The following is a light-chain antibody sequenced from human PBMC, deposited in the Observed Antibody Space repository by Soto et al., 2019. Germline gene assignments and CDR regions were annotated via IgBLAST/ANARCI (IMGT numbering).Light chain of an antibody. CDR1: QDISSY. J-gene: IGKJ4*01. Sequence: IQVTQSPSSLSASVGDRATITCRASQDISSYLAWYQQKPGKAPTLLIYAASTLQSGVPSRFSGSGFGTDFTLTISSLQAEDFASYYCQQLRSYPSTFVGGTKVDIK. CDR3: QQLRSYPST. V-gene: IGKV1-9*01. CDR2: AAS.